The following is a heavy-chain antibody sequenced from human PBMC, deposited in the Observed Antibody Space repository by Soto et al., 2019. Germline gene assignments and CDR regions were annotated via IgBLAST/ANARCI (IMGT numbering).Heavy chain of an antibody. V-gene: IGHV4-31*02. Sequence: LCGGSISSGCYYWSWIRQHPGKGLEWIGYIYYSGSTYYNPSLKSRVTISVDTSKNQFSLKLSSVTAADTAVYYCARVFGFGGMDVWGQGTTVTVSS. D-gene: IGHD3-10*01. CDR3: ARVFGFGGMDV. CDR2: IYYSGST. CDR1: GGSISSGCYY. J-gene: IGHJ6*02.